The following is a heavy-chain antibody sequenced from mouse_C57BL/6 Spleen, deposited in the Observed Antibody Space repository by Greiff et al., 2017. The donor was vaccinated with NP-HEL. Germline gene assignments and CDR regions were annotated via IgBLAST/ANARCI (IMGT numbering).Heavy chain of an antibody. D-gene: IGHD1-1*01. CDR1: GYTFTDYY. Sequence: VHVKQSGPVLVKPGASVKMSCKASGYTFTDYYMNWVKQSHGKSLEWIGVINPYNGGTSYNQKFKGKATLTVDKSSSTAYMELNSLTSEDSAVYYCARNGDYYGSSSSWFAYWGQGTLVTVSA. CDR2: INPYNGGT. V-gene: IGHV1-19*01. CDR3: ARNGDYYGSSSSWFAY. J-gene: IGHJ3*01.